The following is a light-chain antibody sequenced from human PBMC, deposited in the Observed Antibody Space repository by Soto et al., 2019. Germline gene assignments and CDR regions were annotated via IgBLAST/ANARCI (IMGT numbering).Light chain of an antibody. V-gene: IGLV2-18*02. CDR1: SSDVGNSNG. Sequence: QSVLTQPPSVPGSPGQSVAISCTGTSSDVGNSNGVSWYHQPPGTAPKLIIYDVNNRPSGVPDRFSGSKSGNTASLTISGLQAEDEGDYYCSSYTSCSTYVFGTGTKVT. J-gene: IGLJ1*01. CDR2: DVN. CDR3: SSYTSCSTYV.